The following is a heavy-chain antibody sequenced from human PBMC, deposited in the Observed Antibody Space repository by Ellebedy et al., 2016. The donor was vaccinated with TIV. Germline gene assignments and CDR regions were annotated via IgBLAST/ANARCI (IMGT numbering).Heavy chain of an antibody. CDR3: ARDNYGSLDY. Sequence: SETLSLXCTVSGGSMNNDCWSWIRQPPGKGLEWVGYVCHSGSPNNNPSLKSRLTMSLDTSKNQFSLKLSSVTAADTAVYYCARDNYGSLDYWGQGIRVTVSS. V-gene: IGHV4-59*01. CDR2: VCHSGSP. J-gene: IGHJ4*02. D-gene: IGHD3-10*01. CDR1: GGSMNNDC.